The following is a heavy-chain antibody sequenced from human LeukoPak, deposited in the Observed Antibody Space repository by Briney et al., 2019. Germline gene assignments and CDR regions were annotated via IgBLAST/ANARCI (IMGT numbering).Heavy chain of an antibody. CDR1: GYTFTDYY. J-gene: IGHJ5*02. D-gene: IGHD3-9*01. V-gene: IGHV1-2*02. Sequence: ASVKVSCKASGYTFTDYYLHWVRQAPGQGLEWMGWINPSSGGTNYVQKFQGRVTMTRDTSIGTAYMELSRLRSDDTAVYYCASEPPFYDILTDYSPHPWGQGTQVTVSS. CDR2: INPSSGGT. CDR3: ASEPPFYDILTDYSPHP.